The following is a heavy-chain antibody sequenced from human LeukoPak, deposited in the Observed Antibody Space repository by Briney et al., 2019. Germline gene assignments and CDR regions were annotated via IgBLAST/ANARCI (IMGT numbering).Heavy chain of an antibody. Sequence: GRSLRLSCAASGFTFDDYAMPWVRQAPGKGLEWVSGINWNRGNIDYADSVKGRFTISRDNAKNSLYLQMNSLRTEDTALYYCAKDMGYDSSGSLDYWGQGTLVTVSS. CDR2: INWNRGNI. CDR1: GFTFDDYA. J-gene: IGHJ4*02. D-gene: IGHD3-22*01. V-gene: IGHV3-9*01. CDR3: AKDMGYDSSGSLDY.